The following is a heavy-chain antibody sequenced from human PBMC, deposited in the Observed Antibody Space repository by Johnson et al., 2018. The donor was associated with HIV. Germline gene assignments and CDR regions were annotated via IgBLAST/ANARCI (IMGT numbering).Heavy chain of an antibody. V-gene: IGHV3-20*04. CDR3: ARVWIGSYYSNAFDI. CDR2: INWNGGST. D-gene: IGHD1-26*01. J-gene: IGHJ3*02. CDR1: RFTFSSND. Sequence: VQLVESGGGLVQPGGSLRLSCAASRFTFSSNDMHWVRQVPGKGLEWVSGINWNGGSTGYADSVKGRFTISRDNAKNSLYLQMNSLRTEDTAFYYCARVWIGSYYSNAFDIWGQGTMVTVSS.